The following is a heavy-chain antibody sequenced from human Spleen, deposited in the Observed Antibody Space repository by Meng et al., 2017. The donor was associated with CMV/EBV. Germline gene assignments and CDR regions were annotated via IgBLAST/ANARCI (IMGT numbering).Heavy chain of an antibody. J-gene: IGHJ4*02. CDR3: ARDQPGDY. CDR2: INPNSCGT. V-gene: IGHV1-2*02. Sequence: SVKVSCKASGYTFTGYYMHWLRQAPGQWLEWLGWINPNSCGTNYAQKFPCRVTMTRDTSISTAYMELSRLRSDDTAVYYWARDQPGDYWGQGTLVTVSS. CDR1: GYTFTGYY.